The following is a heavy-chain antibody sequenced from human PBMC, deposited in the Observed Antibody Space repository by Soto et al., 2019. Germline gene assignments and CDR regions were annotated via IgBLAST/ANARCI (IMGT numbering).Heavy chain of an antibody. CDR1: GGSISSSSSY. CDR2: IYYSGST. J-gene: IGHJ4*02. Sequence: SETLSLTCTVSGGSISSSSSYWGWIRQPPGKGLEWIGSIYYSGSTYYNPSLKSRVTISVDTSKNQFSLKLSSVTAADTAVYYCARHEYSGYGKNFDYWGQGTLVTVSS. D-gene: IGHD5-12*01. V-gene: IGHV4-39*01. CDR3: ARHEYSGYGKNFDY.